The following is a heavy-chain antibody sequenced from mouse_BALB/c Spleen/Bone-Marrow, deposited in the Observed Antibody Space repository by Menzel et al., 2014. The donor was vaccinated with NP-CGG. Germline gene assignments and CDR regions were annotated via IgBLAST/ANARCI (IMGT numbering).Heavy chain of an antibody. Sequence: EVQRVESGGDLVKPGGSLKLSCAASGFTFSTYIMSWVRQTPEKRLEWVATISSGGRYIFYPDSVKGRFTLSRDNAKNTLYLQMSSLRSDDTAMYYCTREEDYDGNYKFAYWGQGTLVTASA. D-gene: IGHD2-3*01. J-gene: IGHJ3*01. CDR2: ISSGGRYI. CDR1: GFTFSTYI. V-gene: IGHV5-6-4*01. CDR3: TREEDYDGNYKFAY.